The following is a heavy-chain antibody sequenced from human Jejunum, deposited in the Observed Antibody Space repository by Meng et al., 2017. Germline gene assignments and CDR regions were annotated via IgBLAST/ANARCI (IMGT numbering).Heavy chain of an antibody. CDR2: IYPSGST. J-gene: IGHJ5*01. Sequence: SETLSLTCNVSGGSISGFYWSWIRQTAGKGLEWIGRIYPSGSTNYNPSLTSLKSRVTMSVDTSKNQFSLKLTSVTAADTAVYYCARGGYYQSGTYYNGWFDPWGQGTQVTVSS. CDR3: ARGGYYQSGTYYNGWFDP. D-gene: IGHD3-10*01. V-gene: IGHV4-4*07. CDR1: GGSISGFY.